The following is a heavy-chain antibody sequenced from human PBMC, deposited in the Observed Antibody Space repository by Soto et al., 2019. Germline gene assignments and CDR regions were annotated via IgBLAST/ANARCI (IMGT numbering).Heavy chain of an antibody. CDR3: AQTLGLAVAGPGRFDL. D-gene: IGHD6-19*01. CDR2: IIPIFGTA. V-gene: IGHV1-69*12. Sequence: QVQLVQSGAEVKKPGSSVKVSCKASGGTFSSHAISWVRQAPGQGLEWMGGIIPIFGTANYAQKFQGRVTTTADESTSTAYMELSSLRSEDTAVYYCAQTLGLAVAGPGRFDLWGRGTLVTVSS. CDR1: GGTFSSHA. J-gene: IGHJ2*01.